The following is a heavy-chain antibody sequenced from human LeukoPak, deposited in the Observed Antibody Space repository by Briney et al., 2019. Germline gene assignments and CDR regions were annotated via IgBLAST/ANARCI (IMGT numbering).Heavy chain of an antibody. J-gene: IGHJ4*02. D-gene: IGHD1-14*01. CDR3: ANYRKPQGLDY. V-gene: IGHV3-23*01. CDR1: RFTFSTYA. Sequence: GGSLRLSCAVSRFTFSTYAMSWVRQAPGQGLQWVSAISANGADRYYADYVKGRFTISRDNSKNTLFLQMTSLGVEDTAVYFCANYRKPQGLDYWGQGTLVTVSS. CDR2: ISANGADR.